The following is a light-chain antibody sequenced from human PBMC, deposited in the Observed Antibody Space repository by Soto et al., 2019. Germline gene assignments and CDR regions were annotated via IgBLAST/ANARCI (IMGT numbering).Light chain of an antibody. J-gene: IGKJ1*01. V-gene: IGKV4-1*01. CDR1: QSALYSANNKNY. CDR3: QQYYSAPRT. CDR2: CAS. Sequence: DIVMTQSPDSLAVSLGERATINCKSSQSALYSANNKNYLAWYQQKPGHPPKLLIYCASSRESGDPDRFSGSGSGTDFTLTISSLQAADVAVYYCQQYYSAPRTVGQGTKVDSK.